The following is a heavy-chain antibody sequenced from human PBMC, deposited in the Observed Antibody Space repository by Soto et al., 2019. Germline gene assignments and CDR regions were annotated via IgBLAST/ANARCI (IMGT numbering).Heavy chain of an antibody. D-gene: IGHD2-2*01. CDR1: GGSISSSSYY. J-gene: IGHJ4*02. CDR3: ARQSYCSSTSCYASAVY. CDR2: IYYSGST. Sequence: SETLSLTCTVSGGSISSSSYYWGWIRQPPGKGLEWIGSIYYSGSTYYNPSLKSRVTISVDTSKNQFSLKLSSVTAADTAVYYCARQSYCSSTSCYASAVYWGQGTLVTVSS. V-gene: IGHV4-39*01.